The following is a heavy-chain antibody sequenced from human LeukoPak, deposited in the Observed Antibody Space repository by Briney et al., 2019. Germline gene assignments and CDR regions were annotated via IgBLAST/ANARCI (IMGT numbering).Heavy chain of an antibody. D-gene: IGHD3-9*01. CDR2: IYYSGST. J-gene: IGHJ5*02. CDR1: GGSISSSSYY. V-gene: IGHV4-31*03. CDR3: ARAVFTSDYDILTGYKGDWFDP. Sequence: KSSETLSLTCTVSGGSISSSSYYWGWIRQPPGKGLEWIGYIYYSGSTYYNPSLKSRVTISVDTSKNQYSLKLSSVTAADTAVYYCARAVFTSDYDILTGYKGDWFDPWGQGTLVTVSS.